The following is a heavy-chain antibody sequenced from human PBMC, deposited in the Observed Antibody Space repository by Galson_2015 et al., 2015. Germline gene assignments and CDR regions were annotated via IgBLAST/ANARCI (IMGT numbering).Heavy chain of an antibody. Sequence: SVKVSCKASGYTFSSYAIHWMRQAPGQGLEWMGWINAGNGHTTYSPKFLDRVNITRDTSASTAYLDLSSLTSEDTAVYFCARSPNYYGSGSYYKGWFDPWGQGTQVTVSS. J-gene: IGHJ5*02. V-gene: IGHV1-3*01. D-gene: IGHD3-10*01. CDR3: ARSPNYYGSGSYYKGWFDP. CDR2: INAGNGHT. CDR1: GYTFSSYA.